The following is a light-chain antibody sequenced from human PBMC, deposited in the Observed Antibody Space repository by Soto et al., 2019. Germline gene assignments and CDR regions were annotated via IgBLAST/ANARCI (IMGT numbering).Light chain of an antibody. CDR1: QSVSSSY. CDR3: QHYNSWPRTWT. J-gene: IGKJ1*01. Sequence: EIVLTQSPGTLSLSPGDTATLSCRASQSVSSSYVAWYQQKPRQAPRLLIAAASSRATGIPDRFSGGGSGTDFTLTISSLQSEDFAVYHCQHYNSWPRTWTFGQGTKVDIK. CDR2: AAS. V-gene: IGKV3-20*01.